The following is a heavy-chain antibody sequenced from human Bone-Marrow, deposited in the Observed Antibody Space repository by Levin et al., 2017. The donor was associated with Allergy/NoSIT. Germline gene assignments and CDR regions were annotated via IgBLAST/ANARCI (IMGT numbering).Heavy chain of an antibody. J-gene: IGHJ6*02. D-gene: IGHD2-15*01. Sequence: PGGSLRLSCEASGFNFLTHNMNWVRQAPGKGLEWVSSITSSSTYVYYADSVKGRFTISRDNAKNSLYLQMDSLRAEDTAVYYCARAIVVELPATTYYYYAMDVWGQGTTVTVSS. CDR2: ITSSSTYV. CDR1: GFNFLTHN. CDR3: ARAIVVELPATTYYYYAMDV. V-gene: IGHV3-21*01.